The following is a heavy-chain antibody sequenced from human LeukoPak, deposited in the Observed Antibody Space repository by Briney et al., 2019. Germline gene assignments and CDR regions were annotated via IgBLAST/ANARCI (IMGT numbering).Heavy chain of an antibody. Sequence: RXXXXXXXEXLGRTYYRSKWYNDYAVSVKSRVTINPDTSKNQFSLQLNSVTPEDTAVYYCARGQDGMDVWGQGTTVTVSS. V-gene: IGHV6-1*01. J-gene: IGHJ6*02. CDR3: ARGQDGMDV. CDR2: TYYRSKWYN.